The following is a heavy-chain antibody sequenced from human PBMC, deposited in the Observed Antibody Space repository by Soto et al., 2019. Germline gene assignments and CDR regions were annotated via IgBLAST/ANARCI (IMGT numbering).Heavy chain of an antibody. Sequence: GGSLRLSCAASGFTFSDYYMSWIRQAPGKGLEWVSYISSSSSYTNYADSVKGRFTISRDNAKNSLYLQMNSLRAEDTAVYYCARARSTGAYYYYYGMDVWGQGTTVTVSS. CDR3: ARARSTGAYYYYYGMDV. D-gene: IGHD2-2*01. CDR2: ISSSSSYT. J-gene: IGHJ6*02. V-gene: IGHV3-11*06. CDR1: GFTFSDYY.